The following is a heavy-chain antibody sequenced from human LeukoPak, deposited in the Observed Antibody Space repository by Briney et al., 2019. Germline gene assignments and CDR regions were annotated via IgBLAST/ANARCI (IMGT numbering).Heavy chain of an antibody. CDR2: ISSSGSTI. Sequence: GGSLRLSCAASGFTFSSYEMNWVRQAPGKGLEWVSYISSSGSTIYYADSVKGRFTISRDNAKNSLYLQMNSLRAEDTAVYYCARGGYDYVWGSYPRGGYFDYWGQGTLVTVSS. D-gene: IGHD3-16*02. CDR3: ARGGYDYVWGSYPRGGYFDY. V-gene: IGHV3-48*03. J-gene: IGHJ4*02. CDR1: GFTFSSYE.